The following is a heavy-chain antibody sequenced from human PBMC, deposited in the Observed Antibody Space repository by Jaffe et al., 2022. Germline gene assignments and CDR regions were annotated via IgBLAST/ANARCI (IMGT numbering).Heavy chain of an antibody. J-gene: IGHJ4*02. CDR1: GFTFSNYW. D-gene: IGHD2-15*01. CDR3: ARGGLASGGSSSPG. CDR2: IYSDASSA. Sequence: EVQLVESGGGLVQPGGSLRLSCAASGFTFSNYWMHWVRQAPGKGLVWVSRIYSDASSANYADSVKGRFTISRDNAKNTLYLQMNSLRVEDTAVYYCARGGLASGGSSSPGWGQGTLVTVSS. V-gene: IGHV3-74*01.